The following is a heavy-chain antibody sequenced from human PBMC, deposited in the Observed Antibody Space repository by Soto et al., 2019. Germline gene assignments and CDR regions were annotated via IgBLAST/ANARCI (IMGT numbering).Heavy chain of an antibody. CDR1: GGTFSSYT. D-gene: IGHD4-17*01. J-gene: IGHJ4*02. CDR2: IIPILGIA. Sequence: QVQLVQSGAEVKKPGSSVKVSCKASGGTFSSYTISWVRQAPGQGLEWMGRIIPILGIANYAQKFKGRVTITADKSTSTAYMELSSLRSEDTAVYYCAIGETTVTTYFDYWGQGTLVTVSS. V-gene: IGHV1-69*02. CDR3: AIGETTVTTYFDY.